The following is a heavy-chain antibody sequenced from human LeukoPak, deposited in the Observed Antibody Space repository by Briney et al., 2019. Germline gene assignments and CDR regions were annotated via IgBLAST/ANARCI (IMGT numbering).Heavy chain of an antibody. J-gene: IGHJ4*02. Sequence: PSETLSLTCTVSGGSISSYYWSWIRQPPGKGLEWIGYIYYRASTNYNPSLKSRVTISIDTSKNQFSLKLSSVTAADTAVYYCATAVGDFDYWGQGTPVTVSS. CDR3: ATAVGDFDY. CDR2: IYYRAST. V-gene: IGHV4-59*01. CDR1: GGSISSYY. D-gene: IGHD1-26*01.